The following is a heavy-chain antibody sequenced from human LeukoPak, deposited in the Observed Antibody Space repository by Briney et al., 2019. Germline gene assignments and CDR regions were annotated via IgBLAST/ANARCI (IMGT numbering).Heavy chain of an antibody. CDR3: AKDGGQQLGFFYYYMDV. V-gene: IGHV3-23*01. Sequence: GGSLRLSCAASGFTLSTYAMSWVRQAPGKGLEWVSAISGSGGSTYYADSVKGRFTISRDNSKNTLYLQMNSLRAEDTAVYYCAKDGGQQLGFFYYYMDVWGKGTTVTISS. D-gene: IGHD6-13*01. CDR2: ISGSGGST. CDR1: GFTLSTYA. J-gene: IGHJ6*03.